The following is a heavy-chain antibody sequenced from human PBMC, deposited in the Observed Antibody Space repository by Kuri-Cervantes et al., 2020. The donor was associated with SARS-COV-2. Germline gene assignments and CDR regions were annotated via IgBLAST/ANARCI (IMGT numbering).Heavy chain of an antibody. V-gene: IGHV3-21*01. D-gene: IGHD2-2*02. CDR1: GFTFSNYN. CDR3: ARDLTPERYCSSTSCYTDYDFWSNYLVDY. CDR2: ISSGSTYI. Sequence: GESLKISCAASGFTFSNYNMNWVRQAPGKGLEWVSSISSGSTYIYYADSVKGRFTISRDNAKNSLSLQLNSLRAEDTAVYYCARDLTPERYCSSTSCYTDYDFWSNYLVDYWGQGTLVIVSS. J-gene: IGHJ4*02.